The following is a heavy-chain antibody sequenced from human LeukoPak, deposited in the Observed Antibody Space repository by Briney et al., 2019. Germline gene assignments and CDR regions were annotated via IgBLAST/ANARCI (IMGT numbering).Heavy chain of an antibody. D-gene: IGHD3-22*01. Sequence: GGSLRLSCAASGFTFSSYEMNWVRQAPGKGLELISYISSSGSIIYYADSVKGRFTISRDNAKNSLYLQMNSLRGEDTAVYYCTQGMTYDSNAYWHQHWGQGTLVTVSS. J-gene: IGHJ1*01. V-gene: IGHV3-48*03. CDR1: GFTFSSYE. CDR3: TQGMTYDSNAYWHQH. CDR2: ISSSGSII.